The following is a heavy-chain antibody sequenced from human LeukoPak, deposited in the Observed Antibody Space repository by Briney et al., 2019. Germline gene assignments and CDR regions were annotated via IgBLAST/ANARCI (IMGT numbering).Heavy chain of an antibody. J-gene: IGHJ4*02. CDR2: ISGSGGST. Sequence: GESLKISCASSGFTFSSYAMSWVRQAPGKGLEWVSAISGSGGSTYYADSVKGRFTISRDNSKNTLYLQMNSLRAEDTAVYYCAKDRGKYGDYDYWGQGTLVTVSS. D-gene: IGHD4-17*01. V-gene: IGHV3-23*01. CDR3: AKDRGKYGDYDY. CDR1: GFTFSSYA.